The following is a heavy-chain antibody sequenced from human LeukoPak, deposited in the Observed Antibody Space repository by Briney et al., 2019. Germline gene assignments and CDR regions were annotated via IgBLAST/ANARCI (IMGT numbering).Heavy chain of an antibody. CDR2: IDDSGKTT. CDR3: AKVAAWTYFDS. Sequence: PGGSLRLSCAASGFXFRSSAITWVRLAPGKGLGWVSGIDDSGKTTYYSDSVKGRFTISRDNSKNTLYLQLTSLRVEDTAIYYCAKVAAWTYFDSWGQGTLVTVSS. D-gene: IGHD3/OR15-3a*01. V-gene: IGHV3-23*01. CDR1: GFXFRSSA. J-gene: IGHJ4*02.